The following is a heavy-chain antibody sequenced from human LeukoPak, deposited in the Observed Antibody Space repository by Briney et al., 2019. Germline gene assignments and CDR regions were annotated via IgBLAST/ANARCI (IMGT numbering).Heavy chain of an antibody. V-gene: IGHV3-23*01. Sequence: GGSLRLSCAASGFTFSSYAMHWVRQAPGKGLEWVSAISGSGGSTYYADSVKGRFTISRDNSKNTLYLQMNSLRAEDTAVYYCAKESGYDVYYFDYWGQETLVTVSS. CDR2: ISGSGGST. CDR1: GFTFSSYA. J-gene: IGHJ4*02. CDR3: AKESGYDVYYFDY. D-gene: IGHD5-12*01.